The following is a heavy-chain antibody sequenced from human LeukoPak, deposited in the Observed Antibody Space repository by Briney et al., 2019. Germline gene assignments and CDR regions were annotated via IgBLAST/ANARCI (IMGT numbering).Heavy chain of an antibody. V-gene: IGHV4-38-2*01. J-gene: IGHJ4*02. CDR3: ARTIGEVGTDY. Sequence: SETLSLTCAVPGYSISSGYYWGWIRQPPGKGLEWIGSIYHSGSTYYNPSLKSRVTISVDTSKNQFSLKLSSVTAADTAVYYCARTIGEVGTDYWGQGTLVTVSS. CDR1: GYSISSGYY. D-gene: IGHD2-21*02. CDR2: IYHSGST.